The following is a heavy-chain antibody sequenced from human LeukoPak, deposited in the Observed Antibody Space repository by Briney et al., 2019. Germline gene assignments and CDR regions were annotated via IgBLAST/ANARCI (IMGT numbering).Heavy chain of an antibody. CDR3: ARDRYCSGGSCYYFDY. CDR1: GYTFTSYG. J-gene: IGHJ4*02. D-gene: IGHD2-15*01. V-gene: IGHV1-18*01. Sequence: ASVKVSCKASGYTFTSYGISWVRQAPGQGLEWMGWISAYNGNTNYAQELQGRVTMTTDTSTSTAYMELRSLRSDDTAVYYCARDRYCSGGSCYYFDYWGQGTLVTVSS. CDR2: ISAYNGNT.